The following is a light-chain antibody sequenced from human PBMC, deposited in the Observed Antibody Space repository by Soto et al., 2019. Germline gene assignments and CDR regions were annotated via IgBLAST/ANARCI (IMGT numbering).Light chain of an antibody. CDR2: DSS. CDR3: QQYTSYWT. V-gene: IGKV1-5*01. CDR1: QSINTW. Sequence: DIQITQSASTLSASVGVRVTIACRTSQSINTWLAWYQQKPGKAPKLLIYDSSSLESGVPSRFSGSGSGTEFTLTGSSLQPDDIATYDCQQYTSYWTFGQGTKAEI. J-gene: IGKJ1*01.